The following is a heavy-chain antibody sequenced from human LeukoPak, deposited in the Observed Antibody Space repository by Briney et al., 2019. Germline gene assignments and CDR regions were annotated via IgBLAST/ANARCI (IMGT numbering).Heavy chain of an antibody. CDR2: VNRAGTTI. V-gene: IGHV3-7*03. J-gene: IGHJ3*02. CDR1: GFTLDRHW. CDR3: AKEYGGNSDDAFDI. D-gene: IGHD4-23*01. Sequence: GGSLRLSCAASGFTLDRHWMSWVRQAPGKGLEWVATVNRAGTTIHYIDSVKGRFMISRDNAKNSLSLQMNSLRDEDTAMYYCAKEYGGNSDDAFDIWGQGTMVTVSS.